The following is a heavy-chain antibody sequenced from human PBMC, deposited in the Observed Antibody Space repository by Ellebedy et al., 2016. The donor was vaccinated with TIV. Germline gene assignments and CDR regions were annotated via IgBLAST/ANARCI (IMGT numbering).Heavy chain of an antibody. Sequence: GESLKISCAASGFTFSDYYMTWIRQAPGKGLEWVSIIETTADRIHYADSVRGRFTISRDNAKNSLYLQMNTLRAEDTAVYYCARVGSAIDYWGQGTLVTVSS. V-gene: IGHV3-11*01. CDR3: ARVGSAIDY. CDR2: IETTADRI. D-gene: IGHD6-25*01. J-gene: IGHJ4*02. CDR1: GFTFSDYY.